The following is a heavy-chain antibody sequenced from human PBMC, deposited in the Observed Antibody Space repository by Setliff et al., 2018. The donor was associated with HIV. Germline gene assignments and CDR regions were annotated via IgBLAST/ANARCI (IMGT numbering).Heavy chain of an antibody. V-gene: IGHV1-18*04. CDR2: INSYNGNT. J-gene: IGHJ3*02. Sequence: ASVKVSCKASGYTFTTYGVNWVRQAPGQGLEWMGWINSYNGNTKFAQKLQGRVTTTTDTSTSTAYMELRSLRSDDTAVYYCAGPAMALDYAFDIWGQGTMVTVSS. CDR1: GYTFTTYG. D-gene: IGHD2-2*01. CDR3: AGPAMALDYAFDI.